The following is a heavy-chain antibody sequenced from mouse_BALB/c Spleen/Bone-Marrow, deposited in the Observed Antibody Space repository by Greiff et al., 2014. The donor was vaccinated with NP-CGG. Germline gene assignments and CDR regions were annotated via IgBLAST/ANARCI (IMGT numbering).Heavy chain of an antibody. CDR3: AREGDPGAWFAY. Sequence: QVQLQQSGAELARPGASVKLSCKASGYTFTDYYINWVKQRNGQGLEWIGEIYPGSGNTYYNEKFKGKATLTADKSSSTAYMQLSSLTSEDSAVYFCAREGDPGAWFAYWGQGTLVTVSA. CDR1: GYTFTDYY. V-gene: IGHV1-77*01. J-gene: IGHJ3*01. CDR2: IYPGSGNT. D-gene: IGHD3-3*01.